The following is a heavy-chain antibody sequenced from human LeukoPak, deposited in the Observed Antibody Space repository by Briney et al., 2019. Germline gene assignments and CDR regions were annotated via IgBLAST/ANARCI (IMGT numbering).Heavy chain of an antibody. J-gene: IGHJ4*02. D-gene: IGHD3-3*01. Sequence: GGSLRLSCAASGFTFSSYTMHWVRQAPGKGLEWVAVISYDGSNKYYADSVKGRFTISRDNSKNTLYLQMGSLRAEDMAVYYCARPRGDFWSGYYYWGQGTLLTVSS. CDR2: ISYDGSNK. CDR1: GFTFSSYT. CDR3: ARPRGDFWSGYYY. V-gene: IGHV3-30*14.